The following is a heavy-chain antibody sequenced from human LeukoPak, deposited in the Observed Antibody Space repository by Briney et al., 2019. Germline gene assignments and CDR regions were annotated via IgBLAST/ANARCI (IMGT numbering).Heavy chain of an antibody. V-gene: IGHV5-51*01. CDR1: GYNFTDYW. CDR3: ARRLYYYESSGYFLGWFDP. CDR2: TYPGDSDT. D-gene: IGHD3-22*01. Sequence: GESPKISCKGSGYNFTDYWIGWVRQMPGKGLEWMGITYPGDSDTRYSPSFQGQVTISVDKSLNTAYLQCTSLKASDSAMYYCARRLYYYESSGYFLGWFDPWGQGTLVTVSS. J-gene: IGHJ5*02.